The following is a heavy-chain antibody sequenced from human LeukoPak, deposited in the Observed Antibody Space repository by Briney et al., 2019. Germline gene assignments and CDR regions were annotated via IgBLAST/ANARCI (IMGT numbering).Heavy chain of an antibody. CDR3: ARDCGGDCYSGFDY. J-gene: IGHJ4*02. V-gene: IGHV1-18*01. Sequence: ASVKVSCKASGYIFTSYGISWVRQAPGQGLEWMGWISAYNGNTNYAQKLQGRVTMTTDTSTSTAYMELRSLSSDDTAVYYCARDCGGDCYSGFDYWGQGTLVTVSS. CDR2: ISAYNGNT. CDR1: GYIFTSYG. D-gene: IGHD2-21*02.